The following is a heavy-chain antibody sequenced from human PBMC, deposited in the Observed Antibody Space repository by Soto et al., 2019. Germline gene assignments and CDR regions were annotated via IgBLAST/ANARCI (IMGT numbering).Heavy chain of an antibody. CDR1: GDSITSYN. V-gene: IGHV4-59*01. J-gene: IGHJ3*02. CDR2: LYHTGTT. D-gene: IGHD2-8*01. Sequence: PSETLSLTCTVSGDSITSYNWNWIRLSPGKGLERIGYLYHTGTTNSNPSFRSRVTISVDTSKNQFSLKLSSVTAADTAVYYCARALPPSSPVFFFDIGGKGTVVT. CDR3: ARALPPSSPVFFFDI.